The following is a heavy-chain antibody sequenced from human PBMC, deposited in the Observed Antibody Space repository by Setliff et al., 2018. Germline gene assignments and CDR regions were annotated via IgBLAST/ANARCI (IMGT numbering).Heavy chain of an antibody. CDR3: ASQYSVGWPPVDN. J-gene: IGHJ4*02. CDR2: IWYDGSST. Sequence: GGSLRLSCAASGFTFSSYAMHWVRQAPGKGLDWVAYIWYDGSSTVYADSVKGRFTISRDNAENTLYLQMNSLRAEDTAVYYCASQYSVGWPPVDNWGQGTLVTVSS. V-gene: IGHV3-33*03. D-gene: IGHD1-26*01. CDR1: GFTFSSYA.